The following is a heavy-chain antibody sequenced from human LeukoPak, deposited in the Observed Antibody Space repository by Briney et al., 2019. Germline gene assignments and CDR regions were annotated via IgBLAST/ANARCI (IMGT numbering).Heavy chain of an antibody. Sequence: GGSLRLSCAASGFTFSNYNMNWVRQAPGKGLEWISYISSSGRTTNYADSVKGRFTISRDNAKNSLYLQMNSLRVEDTAVYYCARDGPAAGLYLDYWGQGILVTVSS. D-gene: IGHD6-13*01. J-gene: IGHJ4*02. CDR1: GFTFSNYN. CDR2: ISSSGRTT. V-gene: IGHV3-48*01. CDR3: ARDGPAAGLYLDY.